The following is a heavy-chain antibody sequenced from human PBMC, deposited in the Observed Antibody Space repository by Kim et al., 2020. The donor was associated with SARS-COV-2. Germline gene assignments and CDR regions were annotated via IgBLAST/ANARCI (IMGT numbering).Heavy chain of an antibody. CDR2: I. V-gene: IGHV3-21*01. Sequence: IYDTDSVKGRFTISRDNAKNSLYLQMNSLRAEDTAVYYCAREWLSTWFDPWGQGTLVTVSS. CDR3: AREWLSTWFDP. J-gene: IGHJ5*02. D-gene: IGHD3-22*01.